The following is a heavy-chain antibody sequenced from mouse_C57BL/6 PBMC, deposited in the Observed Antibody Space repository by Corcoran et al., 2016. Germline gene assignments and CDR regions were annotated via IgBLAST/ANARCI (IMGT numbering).Heavy chain of an antibody. CDR1: GYSFTDYN. CDR2: INPKYGTT. D-gene: IGHD3-2*02. CDR3: AISGSPRFAY. V-gene: IGHV1-39*01. Sequence: EFPLQQSGPELVKPGASVKISCKASGYSFTDYNMNWVKQSNGKSLEWIGVINPKYGTTSYNQEFKGEATLTVDQYSSTAYMQLNSLTSEDSAVYYCAISGSPRFAYWGQGTLVTVSA. J-gene: IGHJ3*01.